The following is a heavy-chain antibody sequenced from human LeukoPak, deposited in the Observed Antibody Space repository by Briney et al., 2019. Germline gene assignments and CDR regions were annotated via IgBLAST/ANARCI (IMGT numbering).Heavy chain of an antibody. V-gene: IGHV4-4*07. CDR1: GGSISSYY. D-gene: IGHD3-10*01. CDR3: ARDPGYYGSGTRGAFDI. Sequence: SETLSLTCTVSGGSISSYYWSWIRQPAGKGLEWIGRIYSSGSTNYNPSLKSRVTMSIDRSKNQFSLKLSSVTAADTAVYYCARDPGYYGSGTRGAFDIWGQGPMVTVSS. CDR2: IYSSGST. J-gene: IGHJ3*02.